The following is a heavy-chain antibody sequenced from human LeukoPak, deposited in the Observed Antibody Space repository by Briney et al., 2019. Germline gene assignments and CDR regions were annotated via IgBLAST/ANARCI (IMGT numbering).Heavy chain of an antibody. Sequence: KPGGSLRLSCAASGFTFSSYSMNWVRQAPGKGLEWVSSISSSSSYIYYADSVKGRFTISRDNAKNSLYLQMNSLRAEDTAVYYCARDGTTVVTPGENFDYWGQGTLVTVSS. D-gene: IGHD4-23*01. CDR1: GFTFSSYS. CDR2: ISSSSSYI. J-gene: IGHJ4*02. CDR3: ARDGTTVVTPGENFDY. V-gene: IGHV3-21*01.